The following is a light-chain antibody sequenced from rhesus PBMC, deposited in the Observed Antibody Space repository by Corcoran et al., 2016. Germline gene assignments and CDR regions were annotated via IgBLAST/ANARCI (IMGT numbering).Light chain of an antibody. J-gene: IGKJ1*01. CDR3: QHGYGILWT. V-gene: IGKV1-25*01. CDR2: KAS. CDR1: QGISNN. Sequence: DIQMTQSPSSLSASVGDRVTITCRASQGISNNLAWYQQKPGKVPKLLIYKASTLQSGIPSRFSGSGSGTDFTLTIRSLQPEDFATYYCQHGYGILWTFGQGTKVEIK.